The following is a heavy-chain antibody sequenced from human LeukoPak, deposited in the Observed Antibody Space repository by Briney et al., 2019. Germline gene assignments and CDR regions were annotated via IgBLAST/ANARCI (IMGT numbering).Heavy chain of an antibody. CDR2: FDPEDGET. V-gene: IGHV1-24*01. J-gene: IGHJ4*02. Sequence: ASVKVSCTVSGYTLTELSMHWVRQAPGKGLEWMGGFDPEDGETIYAQKFQGRVTMTEDTSTDTAYMELSSLRSEDTAVYYCATIAPPYGSGSYVDYWGQGTLVTVSS. D-gene: IGHD3-10*01. CDR3: ATIAPPYGSGSYVDY. CDR1: GYTLTELS.